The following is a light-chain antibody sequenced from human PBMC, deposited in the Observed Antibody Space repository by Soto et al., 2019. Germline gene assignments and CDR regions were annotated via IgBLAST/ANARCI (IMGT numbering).Light chain of an antibody. J-gene: IGKJ2*01. Sequence: EIVLTQSPGTLSLSPGERATLSCGVSQIVNSAYLAWYQQKPGQAPRLLIHGASNRATGIPDRFSGSGSGTDFTLTISRLEPEDFAVYYCQQYCTSPFTFGQGSKLEIK. CDR2: GAS. V-gene: IGKV3-20*01. CDR3: QQYCTSPFT. CDR1: QIVNSAY.